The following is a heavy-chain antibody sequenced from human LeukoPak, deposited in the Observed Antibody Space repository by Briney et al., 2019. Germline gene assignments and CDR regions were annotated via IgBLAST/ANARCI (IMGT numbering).Heavy chain of an antibody. D-gene: IGHD4-17*01. V-gene: IGHV1-18*01. CDR1: GYTFTNFG. Sequence: ASVKVSCKASGYTFTNFGITWVRQAPGQGLEWMGWVSAYNGKTNYAQKFQGRLTVTTDTSTRTAYMELRSLTSDDTAVYYCARDGPDYGDYINFDYWGQGTLVTVSS. CDR2: VSAYNGKT. J-gene: IGHJ4*02. CDR3: ARDGPDYGDYINFDY.